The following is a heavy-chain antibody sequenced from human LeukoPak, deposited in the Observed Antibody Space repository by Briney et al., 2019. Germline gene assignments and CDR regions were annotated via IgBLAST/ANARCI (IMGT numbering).Heavy chain of an antibody. CDR2: VYYSGST. CDR1: GGSISGYY. Sequence: SETLSLTCTVSGGSISGYYWSWIRQPPGRGLEWIGFVYYSGSTKYNPSLKSRVTISVDTSKNQFSLKLTSVTAADTAVYYCARGAAAGVFDYWGQGTLVTVSS. CDR3: ARGAAAGVFDY. V-gene: IGHV4-59*08. J-gene: IGHJ4*02. D-gene: IGHD6-13*01.